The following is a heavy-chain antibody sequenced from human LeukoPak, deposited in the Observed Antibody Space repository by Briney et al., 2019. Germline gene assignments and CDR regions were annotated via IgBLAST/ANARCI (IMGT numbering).Heavy chain of an antibody. CDR1: GFTVSSNY. CDR3: ARTNPGYSGSYSAYAFDI. Sequence: GSLRLSCAASGFTVSSNYMSWVRQPPGKGLEWIGEIYHSGSTNYNPSLKSRVTISVDKSKSQFSLKLSSVTAADTAVYYCARTNPGYSGSYSAYAFDIWGQGTMVTVSS. D-gene: IGHD1-26*01. CDR2: IYHSGST. J-gene: IGHJ3*02. V-gene: IGHV4-4*02.